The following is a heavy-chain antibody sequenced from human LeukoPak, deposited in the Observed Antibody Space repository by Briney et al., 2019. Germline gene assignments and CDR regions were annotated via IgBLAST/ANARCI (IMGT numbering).Heavy chain of an antibody. J-gene: IGHJ4*02. CDR1: GYSISSGYY. Sequence: SETLSLTCAVSGYSISSGYYWGWIRQPPGKGLEWIGSIYHSGSTYYNPSLKSRVTISVDTSKNQFSLKLSSVTAADTAVYYCARSGAWLVDYWGQGTLVTVSS. CDR2: IYHSGST. D-gene: IGHD5-24*01. CDR3: ARSGAWLVDY. V-gene: IGHV4-38-2*01.